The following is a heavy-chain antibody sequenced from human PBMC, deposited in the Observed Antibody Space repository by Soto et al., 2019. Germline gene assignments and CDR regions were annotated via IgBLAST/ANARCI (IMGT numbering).Heavy chain of an antibody. D-gene: IGHD3-3*01. V-gene: IGHV1-69*12. CDR2: IVPMFGTA. CDR1: RGTFGNTA. CDR3: ARDGDPGYTFWSGPLGGGRFDP. Sequence: QVQLVQSGAEVKKPGSSVNVSCKTSRGTFGNTAVTWVRQAPGQGLEWMGGIVPMFGTANYAQKFQGRVTITADESTNTAYMELRSLRSDDTAVYYCARDGDPGYTFWSGPLGGGRFDPWGQGTLVTVSS. J-gene: IGHJ5*02.